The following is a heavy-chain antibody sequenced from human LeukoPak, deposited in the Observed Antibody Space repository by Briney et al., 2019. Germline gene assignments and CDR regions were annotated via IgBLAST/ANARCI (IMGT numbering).Heavy chain of an antibody. D-gene: IGHD3-3*01. V-gene: IGHV1-69*13. CDR2: IIPIFGTA. Sequence: GASAKVSCKASGGTFSSYAISWVRQAPGQGLEWMGGIIPIFGTANYAQKFQGRVTITADESTSTAYMELSSLRSEDTAVYYCARGHRITIFVDGMDVWGQGTTVTVSS. CDR3: ARGHRITIFVDGMDV. J-gene: IGHJ6*02. CDR1: GGTFSSYA.